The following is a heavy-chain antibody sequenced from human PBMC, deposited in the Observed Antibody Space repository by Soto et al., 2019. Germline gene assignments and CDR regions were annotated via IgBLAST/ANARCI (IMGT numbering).Heavy chain of an antibody. J-gene: IGHJ4*02. D-gene: IGHD2-2*01. Sequence: QVQLQESGPGLVKPSGTLSLTCAVSSGSISSSNWWSWVRQPPGKGLEWIGEIYHSGRTNYNPSLKSRVAISVDKSRNQFSLKLSSVTAADTAVYYCARGPDCSSTSCYLNYWGQGTLVTVSS. CDR1: SGSISSSNW. CDR3: ARGPDCSSTSCYLNY. V-gene: IGHV4-4*02. CDR2: IYHSGRT.